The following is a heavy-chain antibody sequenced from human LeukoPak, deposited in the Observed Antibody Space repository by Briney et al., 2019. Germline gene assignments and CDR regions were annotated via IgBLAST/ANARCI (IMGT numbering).Heavy chain of an antibody. CDR2: IYTSGCT. V-gene: IGHV4-4*07. CDR1: GGSISTYY. CDR3: ARQVSHYSSSSGLYYYYRMDV. D-gene: IGHD6-6*01. J-gene: IGHJ6*02. Sequence: AETLSLTCTVSGGSISTYYWSWFRQPAGKGLEWIGRIYTSGCTNYNPSLKSRVTMSVDTSKNQFSLNLSSVTAADTAVYYCARQVSHYSSSSGLYYYYRMDVWGQGTTVTVSS.